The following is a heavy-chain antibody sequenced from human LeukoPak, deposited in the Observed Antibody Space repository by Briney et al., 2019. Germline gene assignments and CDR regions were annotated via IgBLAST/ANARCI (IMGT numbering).Heavy chain of an antibody. D-gene: IGHD6-6*01. CDR3: VKDRSIAAPNNDFFDS. J-gene: IGHJ4*02. CDR2: ISSNGATT. CDR1: GFTFNRFY. Sequence: PWGSLRLSCSASGFTFNRFYLHWVRQAPGKGLEFVSHISSNGATTYCADSVKGRFTISRDNPKNTLYLQMSSLRADDTAVYYCVKDRSIAAPNNDFFDSWGQGALVTVSS. V-gene: IGHV3-64D*06.